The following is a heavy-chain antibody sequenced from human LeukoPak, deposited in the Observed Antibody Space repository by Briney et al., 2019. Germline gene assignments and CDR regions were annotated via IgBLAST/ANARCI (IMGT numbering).Heavy chain of an antibody. CDR3: ARGSGWDYFGY. Sequence: GGSLRLSCAASGFTFSSYAMHWVRQAPGKGLEWVAVISYDGSNKYYADSVKGRFTISRDNSKNTLYLQMNSLRAEDTAVYYCARGSGWDYFGYWGQGTLVTVSS. CDR1: GFTFSSYA. D-gene: IGHD6-19*01. CDR2: ISYDGSNK. V-gene: IGHV3-30-3*01. J-gene: IGHJ4*02.